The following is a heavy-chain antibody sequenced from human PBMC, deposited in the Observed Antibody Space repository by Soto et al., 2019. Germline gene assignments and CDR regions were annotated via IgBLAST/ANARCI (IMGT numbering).Heavy chain of an antibody. V-gene: IGHV3-30-3*01. Sequence: VQLVESGGGVVLPGRSLRLSCEASGFTFRSYSMHWVRQAPGKGLEWVAVISFDGSESFYRDSVRGRFTVSRDNPKNTLYLQIVSVTAEDTAIYYFSTRRGATVHLFDYWGQGT. D-gene: IGHD1-26*01. CDR1: GFTFRSYS. CDR2: ISFDGSES. J-gene: IGHJ4*02. CDR3: STRRGATVHLFDY.